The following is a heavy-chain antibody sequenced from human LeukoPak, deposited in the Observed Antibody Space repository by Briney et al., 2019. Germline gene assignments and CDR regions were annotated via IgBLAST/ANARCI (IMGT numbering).Heavy chain of an antibody. V-gene: IGHV3-33*01. CDR2: IWYDGSNK. CDR1: GFTFSSYG. CDR3: ARDRGHFSSGWSTFDY. Sequence: PGRSLRLSCAASGFTFSSYGMHWVRQAPGKGLEWVAVIWYDGSNKYYADSVKGRFTISRDNSKNTLYLQMNSLRAEDTAVYYCARDRGHFSSGWSTFDYWGQGTLVTVSS. D-gene: IGHD6-19*01. J-gene: IGHJ4*02.